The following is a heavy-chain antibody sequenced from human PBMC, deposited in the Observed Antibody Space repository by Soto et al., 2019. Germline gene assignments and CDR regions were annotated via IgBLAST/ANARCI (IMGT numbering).Heavy chain of an antibody. CDR2: IYYSGST. Sequence: QVQLQESGPGLVKPSQTLSLTCTVSGGSISSGAYYWSWIRQHPGKGLEWIGYIYYSGSTYSNPSLKSRVAISADKSKNQFSLKLSSVTAADTAVYYCAAVRQHYFDFWGQGTLVTVSS. CDR1: GGSISSGAYY. J-gene: IGHJ4*02. D-gene: IGHD1-1*01. CDR3: AAVRQHYFDF. V-gene: IGHV4-31*03.